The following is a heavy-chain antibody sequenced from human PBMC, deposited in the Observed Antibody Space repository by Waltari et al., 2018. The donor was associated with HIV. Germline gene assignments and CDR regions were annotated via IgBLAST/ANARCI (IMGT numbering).Heavy chain of an antibody. CDR1: GFTFSDYS. J-gene: IGHJ4*02. Sequence: EVQLVESGGGLVQPGGSLRLSCAASGFTFSDYSMNWVRQSPGKGLEWISYIRSSSNTMYADSVKGRFTVSRYSAKNSLYLQMNSLRAEDTAVYFCARDYSWSFDYWGQGTLVTVSS. V-gene: IGHV3-48*01. D-gene: IGHD1-20*01. CDR3: ARDYSWSFDY. CDR2: IRSSSNTM.